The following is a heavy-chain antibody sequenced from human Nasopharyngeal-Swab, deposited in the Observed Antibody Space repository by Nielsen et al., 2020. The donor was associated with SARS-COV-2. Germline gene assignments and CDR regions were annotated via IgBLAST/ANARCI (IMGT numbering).Heavy chain of an antibody. V-gene: IGHV3-11*04. J-gene: IGHJ4*02. Sequence: WIRQPPGKGLEWVSYISGSGSTIYYADSVKGRFTISRDNAKNSLYLQMNSLRAEDTAVYYCARGYYDFWSGYSFDYWGQGTLVTVSS. CDR3: ARGYYDFWSGYSFDY. CDR2: ISGSGSTI. D-gene: IGHD3-3*01.